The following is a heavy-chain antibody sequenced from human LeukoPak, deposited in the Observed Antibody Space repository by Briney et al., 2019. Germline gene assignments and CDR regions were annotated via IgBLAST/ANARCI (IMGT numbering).Heavy chain of an antibody. CDR3: ARHIVVVPAAQRPTYYYYYMDV. D-gene: IGHD2-2*01. Sequence: ASVKVSCKASGYTFTGYYMHWVRQAPGQGLEWMGWISPNSGGTNYAQKFQGRVTMTRDTSISTAYMELSRLRSDDTAVYYCARHIVVVPAAQRPTYYYYYMDVWGKGTTVTVS. V-gene: IGHV1-2*02. CDR1: GYTFTGYY. J-gene: IGHJ6*03. CDR2: ISPNSGGT.